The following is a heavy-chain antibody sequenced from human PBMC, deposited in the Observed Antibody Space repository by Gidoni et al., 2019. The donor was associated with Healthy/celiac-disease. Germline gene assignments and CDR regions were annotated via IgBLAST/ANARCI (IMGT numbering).Heavy chain of an antibody. CDR1: GYTFTGYY. CDR3: ASPIVVVPAAAEYYYYGMDV. CDR2: INPNSGGT. Sequence: QVQLVQSGAEVKTPGASVKVSCKASGYTFTGYYIPWVRQAPGQGLEWMGWINPNSGGTNYAQKFQGRVTMTRDTSISTAYMELSRLRSDDTAVYYCASPIVVVPAAAEYYYYGMDVWGQGTTVTVSS. D-gene: IGHD2-2*01. V-gene: IGHV1-2*02. J-gene: IGHJ6*02.